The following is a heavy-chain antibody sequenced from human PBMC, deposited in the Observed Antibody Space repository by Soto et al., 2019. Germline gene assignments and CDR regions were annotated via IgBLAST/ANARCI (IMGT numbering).Heavy chain of an antibody. CDR1: GFSLSTSGAG. CDR2: IYWNDDK. Sequence: ESGPTLVNPTQTLTLTCTFSGFSLSTSGAGVGWIRQPPGKALEWLALIYWNDDKRYSPSLKSRLTITKDTSKNQVVLTMTNMDPVDTATYYCAHIAPDCTNGVCYGPPPYYFDYWGQGTLVTVSS. D-gene: IGHD2-8*01. V-gene: IGHV2-5*01. J-gene: IGHJ4*02. CDR3: AHIAPDCTNGVCYGPPPYYFDY.